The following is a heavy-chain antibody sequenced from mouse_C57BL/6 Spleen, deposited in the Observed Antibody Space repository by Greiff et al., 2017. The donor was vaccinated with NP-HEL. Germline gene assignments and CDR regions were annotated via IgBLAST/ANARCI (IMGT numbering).Heavy chain of an antibody. CDR3: ATYDGYYAMDY. V-gene: IGHV1-82*01. Sequence: QVQLQQSGPELVKPGASVKISCKASGYAFSSSWMNWVKQRPGKGLEWIGRIYPGDGDTNYNGKFKGKATLTADQPSSTAYMQLSSLTSEDSAVYCCATYDGYYAMDYWGQGTSVTVS. CDR2: IYPGDGDT. CDR1: GYAFSSSW. J-gene: IGHJ4*01. D-gene: IGHD2-3*01.